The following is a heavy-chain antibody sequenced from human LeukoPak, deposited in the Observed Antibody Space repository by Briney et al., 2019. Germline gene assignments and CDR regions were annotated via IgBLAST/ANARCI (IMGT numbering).Heavy chain of an antibody. CDR1: GSTFSTYW. D-gene: IGHD6-19*01. CDR3: AKAGIAVAGTAFDY. V-gene: IGHV3-30*18. Sequence: PGGSLRLSCAASGSTFSTYWMTWVRQAPGKGLEWVAVISYDGSNKYYADSVRGRFTISRDNSKNTLYLQMNSLRAEDTAVYYCAKAGIAVAGTAFDYWGQGTLVTVSS. J-gene: IGHJ4*02. CDR2: ISYDGSNK.